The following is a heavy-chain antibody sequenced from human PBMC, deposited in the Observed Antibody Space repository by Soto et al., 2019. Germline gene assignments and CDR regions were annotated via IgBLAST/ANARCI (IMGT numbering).Heavy chain of an antibody. CDR3: ARHRAVAGLDY. Sequence: SETLSLTCDVFGDSVNSDNYYWTWLRQPPGKDLEWIGNIYFSGSTYYNPSLNSRVTLSIDTSKNHFSLKLTSVTAADTAMYYCARHRAVAGLDYWGQGTLVTVSS. V-gene: IGHV4-39*01. D-gene: IGHD6-19*01. CDR2: IYFSGST. J-gene: IGHJ4*02. CDR1: GDSVNSDNYY.